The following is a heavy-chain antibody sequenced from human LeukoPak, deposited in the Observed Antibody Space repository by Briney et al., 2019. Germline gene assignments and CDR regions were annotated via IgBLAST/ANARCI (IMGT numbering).Heavy chain of an antibody. CDR2: ISSDGSNK. D-gene: IGHD2-21*02. Sequence: PGGSLRLSCAASGFTFSSYGMHWVRQAPGKGLEWVAVISSDGSNKYYADSVKGRFTISRDNSKDTLYLQMSSLAIEDTAVYYCRAATKYRDYYYDYWGQGTLVTVSS. V-gene: IGHV3-30*03. J-gene: IGHJ4*02. CDR3: RAATKYRDYYYDY. CDR1: GFTFSSYG.